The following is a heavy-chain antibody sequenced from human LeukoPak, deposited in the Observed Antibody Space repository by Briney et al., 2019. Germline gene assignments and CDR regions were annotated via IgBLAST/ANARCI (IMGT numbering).Heavy chain of an antibody. J-gene: IGHJ4*02. CDR1: GGSISNYY. CDR2: IYYSGST. D-gene: IGHD2-2*01. Sequence: SETLSLTCTISGGSISNYYWNWIRQPPGKGLEWIGYIYYSGSTNYNPSLKSRVTISVDTSKNQFSLKLSSVTAADTAVYYCAKGSCSTTSCRPFDYWGQGTLVTASS. CDR3: AKGSCSTTSCRPFDY. V-gene: IGHV4-59*01.